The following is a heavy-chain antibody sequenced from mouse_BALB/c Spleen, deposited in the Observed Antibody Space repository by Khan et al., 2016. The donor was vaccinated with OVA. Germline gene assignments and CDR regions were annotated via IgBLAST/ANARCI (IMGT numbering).Heavy chain of an antibody. Sequence: EMQLQESGSEFVKPGASVKLSCTASGFNIKDTYMHWINQRPQQGLVWIGRIDPASANVRYDPKFQDKATITADASSNTAYLQLSSLTSEDSAVYYCIRGAYSGLFSFWGQGTLVTVSA. V-gene: IGHV14-3*02. J-gene: IGHJ3*01. D-gene: IGHD2-10*01. CDR3: IRGAYSGLFSF. CDR2: IDPASANV. CDR1: GFNIKDTY.